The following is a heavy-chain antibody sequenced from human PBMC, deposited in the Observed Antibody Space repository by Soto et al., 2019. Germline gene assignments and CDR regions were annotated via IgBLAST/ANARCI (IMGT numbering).Heavy chain of an antibody. D-gene: IGHD1-1*01. Sequence: GGSLRLSCAASGFTFSNAWMNWVRQAPGKGLEWVGRIKSKTDGGTTDYAAPVKGRFTISRDDSKNTLYLQMNSLKTEDTAVYYCTISINWNRPNYYYYGMDVWGQGTTVTVSS. V-gene: IGHV3-15*07. J-gene: IGHJ6*02. CDR2: IKSKTDGGTT. CDR3: TISINWNRPNYYYYGMDV. CDR1: GFTFSNAW.